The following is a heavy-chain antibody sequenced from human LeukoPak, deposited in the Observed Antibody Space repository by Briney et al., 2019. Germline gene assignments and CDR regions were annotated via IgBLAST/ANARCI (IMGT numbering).Heavy chain of an antibody. CDR2: VSLSGLT. CDR1: GGSITSTNW. D-gene: IGHD3-16*01. J-gene: IGHJ5*02. V-gene: IGHV4-4*02. CDR3: ARGDYYDGGGRNWFDP. Sequence: SETLSLTCGVSGGSITSTNWWSWVRQPPGQGLEWIGEVSLSGLTNYNPSLSSRVIMALDTSKNHLSLHLTSVTAADTAVYYCARGDYYDGGGRNWFDPWGQGTLVTVSS.